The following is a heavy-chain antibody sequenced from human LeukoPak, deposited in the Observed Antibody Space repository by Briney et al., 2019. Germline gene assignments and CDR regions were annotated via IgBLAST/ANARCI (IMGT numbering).Heavy chain of an antibody. CDR1: GFTVSSNY. J-gene: IGHJ3*02. V-gene: IGHV3-53*01. CDR3: ARDDQSHPLMVGAFDI. CDR2: IYSGGST. D-gene: IGHD3-10*01. Sequence: GGSLRLSCAASGFTVSSNYMSWVRQAPGKGLEWVSVIYSGGSTYYADSVKGRFTISRDNSKNTLYLQMNSLRAEDTVVYYCARDDQSHPLMVGAFDICGQGTMVTVSS.